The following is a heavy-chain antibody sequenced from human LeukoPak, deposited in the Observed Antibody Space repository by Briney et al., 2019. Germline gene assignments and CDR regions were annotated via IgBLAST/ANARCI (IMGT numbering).Heavy chain of an antibody. CDR1: GFTFSSYG. D-gene: IGHD1-26*01. J-gene: IGHJ4*02. CDR2: IRYDGNNK. CDR3: ARGDTQSKYRQFDS. Sequence: PGGSLRLSCAASGFTFSSYGMHWVRQAPGKGLEWVAFIRYDGNNKYYADSVKGRFTISRDNSKNTLYLQMNSLRAEDTAVYYCARGDTQSKYRQFDSWGQGSLVIVSS. V-gene: IGHV3-30*02.